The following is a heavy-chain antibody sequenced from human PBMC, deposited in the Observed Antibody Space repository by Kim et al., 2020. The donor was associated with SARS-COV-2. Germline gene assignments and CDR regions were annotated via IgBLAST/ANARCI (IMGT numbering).Heavy chain of an antibody. CDR1: GFMFSDYY. D-gene: IGHD3-10*01. V-gene: IGHV3-11*06. Sequence: GGSLRLSCTASGFMFSDYYMNWIRKAPGKGLEWLSYISSGSTYTSYADSVKGRFTISRDNAKSSLYLQMNNLRADDTAVYYCARATGEVSYFDYYGQGTLVIVSS. CDR2: ISSGSTYT. CDR3: ARATGEVSYFDY. J-gene: IGHJ4*02.